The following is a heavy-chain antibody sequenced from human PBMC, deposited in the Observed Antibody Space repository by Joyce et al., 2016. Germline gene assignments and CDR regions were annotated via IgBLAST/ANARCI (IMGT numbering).Heavy chain of an antibody. CDR3: TTDPRY. Sequence: VQLVESGGGLVQPGESLRLSCGVSGLTFRTTWMSWVSQAPGKGLEWIGRIKSKNDGGTLDYIETLKGRFTLSRDDSTNTVYLQMDSLKIEDTAMYYCTTDPRYWGRGTLVTVSS. J-gene: IGHJ4*02. CDR2: IKSKNDGGTL. CDR1: GLTFRTTW. V-gene: IGHV3-15*01.